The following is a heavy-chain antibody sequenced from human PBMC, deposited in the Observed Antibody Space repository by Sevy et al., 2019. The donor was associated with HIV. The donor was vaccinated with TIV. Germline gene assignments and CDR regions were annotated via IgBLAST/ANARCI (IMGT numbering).Heavy chain of an antibody. CDR3: ARPGSGWFEFDS. V-gene: IGHV3-48*02. Sequence: GGSLRLSCVASGFTFSSYSMNWVRQAPGKGLEWVSNICSTGSTIYYADSVKGRFTISRDDAKNSLYLQMNSLREEDTAVYYCARPGSGWFEFDSWGQGTLVTVSS. CDR1: GFTFSSYS. CDR2: ICSTGSTI. D-gene: IGHD6-19*01. J-gene: IGHJ4*02.